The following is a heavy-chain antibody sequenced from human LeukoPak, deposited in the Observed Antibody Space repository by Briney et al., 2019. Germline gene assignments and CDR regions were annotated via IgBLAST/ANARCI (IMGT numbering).Heavy chain of an antibody. J-gene: IGHJ4*02. CDR2: IYYSGST. V-gene: IGHV4-30-4*01. Sequence: PSETLSLTCTVSAGSISIGDYYGCWIRQPPGKGLEWVGYIYYSGSTYYNPSLKSRVTISVDTSKNQFSLKLSSVTAADTAVYYCARDWGKYYYDSILLWGQGTLVTVSS. D-gene: IGHD3-22*01. CDR1: AGSISIGDYY. CDR3: ARDWGKYYYDSILL.